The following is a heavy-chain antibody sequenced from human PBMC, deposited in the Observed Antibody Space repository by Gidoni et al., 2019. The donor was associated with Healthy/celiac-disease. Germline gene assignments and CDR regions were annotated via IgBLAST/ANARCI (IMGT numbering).Heavy chain of an antibody. CDR1: GFPFDYFA. CDR3: AKDISRYYDFWSGYNDY. D-gene: IGHD3-3*01. CDR2: ISWNSGSI. Sequence: EVQLVESGGGLVQPGRSLRLSCAASGFPFDYFAMHWVRQAPGKGLEWVSGISWNSGSIGYADSVKGRFTISRDNAKNSLYLQMNSLRAEDTALYYCAKDISRYYDFWSGYNDYWGQGTLVTVSS. J-gene: IGHJ4*02. V-gene: IGHV3-9*01.